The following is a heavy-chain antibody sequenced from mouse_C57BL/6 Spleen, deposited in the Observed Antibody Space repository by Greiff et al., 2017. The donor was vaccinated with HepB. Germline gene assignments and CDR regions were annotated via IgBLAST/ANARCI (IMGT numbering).Heavy chain of an antibody. J-gene: IGHJ4*01. CDR3: ARSSMGLGAMDY. D-gene: IGHD2-4*01. V-gene: IGHV1-82*01. CDR1: GYAFSSSW. Sequence: QVQLKESGPELVKPGASVKISCKASGYAFSSSWMNWVKQRPGKGLEWIGRIYPGDGDTNYNGKFKGKATLTADKSSSTAYMQLSSLTSEDSAVYFCARSSMGLGAMDYWGQGTSVTVSS. CDR2: IYPGDGDT.